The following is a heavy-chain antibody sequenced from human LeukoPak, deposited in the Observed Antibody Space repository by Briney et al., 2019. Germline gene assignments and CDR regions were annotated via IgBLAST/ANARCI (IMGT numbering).Heavy chain of an antibody. V-gene: IGHV4-59*01. CDR3: AREGYDSSGYYFSY. CDR2: IYYSGST. CDR1: GGSISSYY. Sequence: KPSETLSLTCTVSGGSISSYYWSWIRQPPGKGLEWIGYIYYSGSTNYNPSLKSRVTISVDTSKNQFSLKLSSVTAADTAVYYCAREGYDSSGYYFSYWGQGTLVTVSS. J-gene: IGHJ4*02. D-gene: IGHD3-22*01.